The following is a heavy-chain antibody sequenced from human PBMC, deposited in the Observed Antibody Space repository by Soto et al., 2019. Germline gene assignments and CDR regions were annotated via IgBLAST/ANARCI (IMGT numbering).Heavy chain of an antibody. CDR2: IYHSGST. Sequence: SETLSLTCAVSGGSIISSNWWSFVRQPPGKGLEWIGEIYHSGSTNYNPSLKSRVTISVDKSKNQFSLKLSSVTAADTAVYYCARGCFGGRGYYFDYWGQGSLVTVSS. D-gene: IGHD2-15*01. J-gene: IGHJ4*02. CDR3: ARGCFGGRGYYFDY. V-gene: IGHV4-4*02. CDR1: GGSIISSNW.